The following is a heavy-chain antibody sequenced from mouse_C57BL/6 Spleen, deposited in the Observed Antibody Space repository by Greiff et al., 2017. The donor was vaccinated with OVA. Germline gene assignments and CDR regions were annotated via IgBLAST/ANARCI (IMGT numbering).Heavy chain of an antibody. D-gene: IGHD2-1*01. CDR2: IYPGSGSP. J-gene: IGHJ1*03. CDR3: ARGYGNPYWYFGV. V-gene: IGHV1-55*01. Sequence: QVQLQQPGAELVKPGASVKMSCTASGYTFTSYWITWVQQRPGQGLEWIGDIYPGSGSPNYNEKVKSKATLTVDTSSRTAYMQRSSLTSEDSAVYYCARGYGNPYWYFGVWGTGTTGTVAT. CDR1: GYTFTSYW.